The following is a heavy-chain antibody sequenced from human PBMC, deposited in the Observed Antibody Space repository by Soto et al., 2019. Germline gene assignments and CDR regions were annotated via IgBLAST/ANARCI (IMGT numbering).Heavy chain of an antibody. CDR3: ARGAGWLRLWDY. CDR2: INHSGST. Sequence: NPSETLSLTCAVYGGSFSGYYWSWIRQPPGKGLEWIGEINHSGSTNYNPSLKSRVTISVDTSKNQFSLKLSSVTAADTAVYYCARGAGWLRLWDYWGQGTLVTVSS. CDR1: GGSFSGYY. V-gene: IGHV4-34*01. D-gene: IGHD5-12*01. J-gene: IGHJ4*02.